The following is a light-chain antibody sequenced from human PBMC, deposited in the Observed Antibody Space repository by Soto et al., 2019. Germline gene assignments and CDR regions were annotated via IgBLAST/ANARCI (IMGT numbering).Light chain of an antibody. CDR1: QSVSSK. J-gene: IGKJ3*01. CDR2: SAS. V-gene: IGKV3-15*01. CDR3: QQYGDSHFT. Sequence: EIVMTQSPATLSLSPGQRATLSCRASQSVSSKLSWYQQRPGQAPRLLIYSASTRATGIPARFSGSGSGTDFTLTISRVEPEDFAIYYCQQYGDSHFTFGPGTKVDI.